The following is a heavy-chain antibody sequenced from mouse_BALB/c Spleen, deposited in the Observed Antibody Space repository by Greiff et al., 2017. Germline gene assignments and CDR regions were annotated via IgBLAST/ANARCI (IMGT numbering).Heavy chain of an antibody. J-gene: IGHJ3*01. Sequence: EVKLMESGGGLVQPGGSMKLSCVASGFTFSNYWMNWVRQSPEKGLEWVAEIRLKSNNYATHYAESVKGRFTISRDDSKSSVYLQMNNLRAEDTGIYYCTRGYYDYDGWFAYWGQGTLVTVSA. CDR2: IRLKSNNYAT. CDR1: GFTFSNYW. CDR3: TRGYYDYDGWFAY. V-gene: IGHV6-6*02. D-gene: IGHD2-4*01.